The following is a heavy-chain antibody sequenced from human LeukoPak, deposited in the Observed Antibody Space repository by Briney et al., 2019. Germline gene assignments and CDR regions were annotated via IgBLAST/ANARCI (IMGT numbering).Heavy chain of an antibody. V-gene: IGHV4-34*01. CDR2: INHSGSN. CDR1: GGSFSGYY. Sequence: SETLSLTCAVYGGSFSGYYWSWIRQPPGKGLECIGEINHSGSNNYNPSLKSRVTISVDTSKNQFSLKLSSVTAADTAVYYCASHLTGYSSGWYNYWGQGTLVTVSS. D-gene: IGHD6-19*01. CDR3: ASHLTGYSSGWYNY. J-gene: IGHJ4*02.